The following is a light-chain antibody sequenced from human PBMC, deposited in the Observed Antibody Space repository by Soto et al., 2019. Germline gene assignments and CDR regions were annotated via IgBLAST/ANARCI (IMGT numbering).Light chain of an antibody. J-gene: IGLJ1*01. CDR1: SSDVGGFNY. CDR3: ASYTTCSTYV. CDR2: DVS. V-gene: IGLV2-14*03. Sequence: QSALTQPASVSGSPGQSIAISCTGTSSDVGGFNYVSWYQQHPGKAPKFMIYDVSSRPSGVSDRFSGSKSGNTASLTISGLQAEDEADYYCASYTTCSTYVFGTGTKVTVL.